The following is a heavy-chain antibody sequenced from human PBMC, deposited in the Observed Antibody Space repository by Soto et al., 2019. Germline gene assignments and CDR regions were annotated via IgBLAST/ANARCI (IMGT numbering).Heavy chain of an antibody. Sequence: GGSLRLSCAASGFTFNNYGMNWVRQAPGKGLEWVSSIRSGGTSTNYADSVKGRFTVSRDNAKNSLYLQMNSLRAEDTAVYYCASVFFTPPRNSEGYWGQGILVTVSS. CDR3: ASVFFTPPRNSEGY. J-gene: IGHJ4*02. CDR1: GFTFNNYG. D-gene: IGHD2-21*01. V-gene: IGHV3-21*01. CDR2: IRSGGTST.